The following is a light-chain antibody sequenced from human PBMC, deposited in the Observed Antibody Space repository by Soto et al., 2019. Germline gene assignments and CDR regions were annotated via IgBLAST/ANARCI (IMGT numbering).Light chain of an antibody. J-gene: IGKJ4*01. V-gene: IGKV4-1*01. Sequence: DIVMTQSPDSLAVSLGERATINCKSSQSVLYNSDNKNYLAWYQQKAGQPPKLLIYWASTRDSGVPARFSGSGSGADFTLTISNLQAEDVAVYYCQQYYTTLSFGGGTKVEIK. CDR2: WAS. CDR3: QQYYTTLS. CDR1: QSVLYNSDNKNY.